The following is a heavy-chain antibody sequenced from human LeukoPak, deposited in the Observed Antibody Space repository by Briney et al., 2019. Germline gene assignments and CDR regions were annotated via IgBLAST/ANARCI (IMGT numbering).Heavy chain of an antibody. CDR1: GFTFSSYS. D-gene: IGHD3-3*01. J-gene: IGHJ4*02. CDR3: TVLRFLEWRNY. V-gene: IGHV3-48*04. CDR2: ISSSSSTI. Sequence: PGGSLRLSCAASGFTFSSYSMNWVRQAPGKGLEWVSYISSSSSTIYYADSVKGRFTISRDNAKNSLYLQMNSLRAEDTAVYYCTVLRFLEWRNYWGQGTLVTVSS.